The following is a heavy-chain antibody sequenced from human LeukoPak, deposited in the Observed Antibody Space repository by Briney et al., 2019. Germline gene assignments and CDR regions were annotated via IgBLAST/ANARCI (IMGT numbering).Heavy chain of an antibody. CDR2: IYYSGST. Sequence: SETLSLTCTVSGGSISSYYWSWLRQPPGKGLEWIGYIYYSGSTNYNPSLKSRVTISVDTSKNQFSLKLSSVTAADTAVYYCARDLSQRADAFDIWGQGTMVTVSS. CDR1: GGSISSYY. V-gene: IGHV4-59*01. J-gene: IGHJ3*02. D-gene: IGHD6-25*01. CDR3: ARDLSQRADAFDI.